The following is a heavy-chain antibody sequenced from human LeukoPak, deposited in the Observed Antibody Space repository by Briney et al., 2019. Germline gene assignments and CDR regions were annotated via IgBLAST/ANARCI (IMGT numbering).Heavy chain of an antibody. D-gene: IGHD6-13*01. Sequence: ASVKVSCKASGYTFTSYDINWVRQATGQELEWMGWMNPNSGNTGYAQKFQGRVTITRNTSISTAYMELSSLRSEDTAVYYCASSLAGYSSSWYRYAFDIWGQGTMVTVSS. J-gene: IGHJ3*02. V-gene: IGHV1-8*03. CDR2: MNPNSGNT. CDR3: ASSLAGYSSSWYRYAFDI. CDR1: GYTFTSYD.